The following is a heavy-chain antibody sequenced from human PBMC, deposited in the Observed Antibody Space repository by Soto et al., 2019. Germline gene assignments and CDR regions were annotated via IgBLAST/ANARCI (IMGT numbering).Heavy chain of an antibody. J-gene: IGHJ6*02. D-gene: IGHD3-10*01. CDR2: IMPTVDSA. V-gene: IGHV1-69*13. Sequence: VKVSCKASGGTLSDYAVSWVRRARGQGLEWMGGIMPTVDSANYAQKFQGRLTITADESTSTANMELSSLTSDDTAIYYCAVAAVREILTEQSSGMAVWGQGTTVTVSS. CDR3: AVAAVREILTEQSSGMAV. CDR1: GGTLSDYA.